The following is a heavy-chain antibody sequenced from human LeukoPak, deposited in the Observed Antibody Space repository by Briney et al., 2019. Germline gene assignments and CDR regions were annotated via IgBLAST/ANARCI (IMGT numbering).Heavy chain of an antibody. D-gene: IGHD5-18*01. V-gene: IGHV3-48*01. CDR1: GFTFSNYW. Sequence: GGSLRLSCAASGFTFSNYWMSWVRQAPGKGLEWVSYISSSSSTIYYADSVKGRFTISRDNAKNSLYLQMNSLRAEDTAVYYCARGSYSYGGDYWGQGTLVTVSS. CDR3: ARGSYSYGGDY. J-gene: IGHJ4*02. CDR2: ISSSSSTI.